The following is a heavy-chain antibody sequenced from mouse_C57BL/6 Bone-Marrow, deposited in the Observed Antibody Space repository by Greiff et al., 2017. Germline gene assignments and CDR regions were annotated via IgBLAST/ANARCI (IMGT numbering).Heavy chain of an antibody. Sequence: QVQLQQSGAELVRPGASVKLSCKASGYTFTDYYINWVKQRPGQGLEWIARIYPGSGNTYYNEKFKGKATLTAEKSSSTAYMQLSSLTSEDSAVYFCARFHYYYAMDYWGQGTSVTVSS. J-gene: IGHJ4*01. V-gene: IGHV1-76*01. CDR1: GYTFTDYY. CDR2: IYPGSGNT. CDR3: ARFHYYYAMDY.